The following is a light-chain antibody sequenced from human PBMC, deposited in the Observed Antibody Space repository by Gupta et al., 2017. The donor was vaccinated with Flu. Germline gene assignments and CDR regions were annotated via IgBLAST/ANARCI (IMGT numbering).Light chain of an antibody. J-gene: IGKJ4*01. CDR1: QSVSSSY. CDR2: GAS. Sequence: EIVLTQSPTTLSVSPGERATLSCRASQSVSSSYLAWYQQKPGQAPRLLIYGASSRATGIPDRFSGSGSGTDFTLTSSRLEAEDCAVYYWQYYGSSVTFGGGTRVEIK. CDR3: QYYGSSVT. V-gene: IGKV3-20*01.